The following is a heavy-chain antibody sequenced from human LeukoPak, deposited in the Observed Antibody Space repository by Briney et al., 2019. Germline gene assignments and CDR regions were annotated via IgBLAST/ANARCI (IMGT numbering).Heavy chain of an antibody. CDR2: IRYDGNNK. CDR3: ARDSSSIAVAN. CDR1: GFTFSNYG. V-gene: IGHV3-30*02. D-gene: IGHD6-19*01. Sequence: PGGSLRLSCGASGFTFSNYGMLWVRQAPGKGLEWVAFIRYDGNNKLYADSMKGRFTISRDNAKNSLYLQMNSLRAEDTAVYYCARDSSSIAVANWGQGTLVTVSS. J-gene: IGHJ4*02.